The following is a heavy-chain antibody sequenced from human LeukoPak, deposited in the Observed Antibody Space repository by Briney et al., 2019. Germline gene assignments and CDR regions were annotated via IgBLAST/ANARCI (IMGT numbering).Heavy chain of an antibody. V-gene: IGHV4-59*01. CDR3: ARDNGDYAPDC. D-gene: IGHD4-17*01. CDR1: GGSISTYY. J-gene: IGHJ4*02. CDR2: IYYSGT. Sequence: SETLSLTCTVSGGSISTYYWSWIRQPPGKGLEWIGYIYYSGTNYNPSLKSRVTISVDTSKNQFSLNLNSVTAADTAVYYCARDNGDYAPDCWGQGTLVTVSS.